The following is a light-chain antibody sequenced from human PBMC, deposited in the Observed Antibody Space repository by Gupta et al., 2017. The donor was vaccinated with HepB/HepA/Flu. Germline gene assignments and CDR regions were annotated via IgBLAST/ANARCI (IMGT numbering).Light chain of an antibody. CDR1: QSVLYRSNNLNY. CDR2: WAS. J-gene: IGKJ1*01. Sequence: DIVMTPSPDSLAVSLGERATINCKSSQSVLYRSNNLNYLAWYQLKPRQPPKLLIYWASTRESGVPDRFSGSGSGTDFTLTISSLQAEDVAVYYCQQYYTTPWTFGQGTKVEIK. V-gene: IGKV4-1*01. CDR3: QQYYTTPWT.